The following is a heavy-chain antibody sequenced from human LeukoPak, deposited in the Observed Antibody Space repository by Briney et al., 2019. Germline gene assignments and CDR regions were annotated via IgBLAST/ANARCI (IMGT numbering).Heavy chain of an antibody. CDR2: IQNDEIDK. CDR1: GFTFTTYG. Sequence: GGSLRLSCAASGFTFTTYGMHWVRQAPGKGLEWVAFIQNDEIDKFYADSVKGRFTVSRDNSKNTLYLQMNSLRAEDTAVYYCAREGSSDWNANWFDPWGQGTLVTVSS. V-gene: IGHV3-30*02. D-gene: IGHD6-19*01. CDR3: AREGSSDWNANWFDP. J-gene: IGHJ5*02.